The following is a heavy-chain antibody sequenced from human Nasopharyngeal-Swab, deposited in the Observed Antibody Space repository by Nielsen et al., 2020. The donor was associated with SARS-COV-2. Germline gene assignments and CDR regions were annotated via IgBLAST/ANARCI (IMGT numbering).Heavy chain of an antibody. V-gene: IGHV3-73*01. CDR3: TRLGGYDSSGYYPIDY. D-gene: IGHD3-22*01. CDR2: IRSKANSYAT. CDR1: GFTFSGSA. Sequence: GESLKISCAASGFTFSGSAMHWVRQASGKGLEWVGRIRSKANSYATAYAASVKGRFTISRDDSKNTAYLQMNSLKTEDTAVYYCTRLGGYDSSGYYPIDYWGQGTPVTVSS. J-gene: IGHJ4*02.